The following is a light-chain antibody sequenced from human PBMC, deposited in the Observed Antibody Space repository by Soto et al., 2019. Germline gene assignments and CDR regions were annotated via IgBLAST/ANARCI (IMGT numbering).Light chain of an antibody. CDR1: SSDVGSYNL. V-gene: IGLV2-23*01. CDR3: CSYAGSSPWS. Sequence: QSALTQPASVSGSPGQSITISCTGTSSDVGSYNLVSWYQQHPGKAPKLMIYEGSKRPSGVSNRFSGSKSGNTASLTISGLQAEDEADYYCCSYAGSSPWSFGGGTKLTVL. J-gene: IGLJ3*02. CDR2: EGS.